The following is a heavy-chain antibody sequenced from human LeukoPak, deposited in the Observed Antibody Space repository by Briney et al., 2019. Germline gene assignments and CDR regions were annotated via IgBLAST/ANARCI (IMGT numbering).Heavy chain of an antibody. Sequence: PSETLSLTCTVSGGSISSYYWSWIRQPPGKGLEWIGYIYYSGSTNYNPSLKSRVTISVDTSKNQFSLKLSSVTAADTAVYYCARGSIVVVPAAPTPHDAFDIWGQGTMVTVSS. D-gene: IGHD2-2*01. J-gene: IGHJ3*02. V-gene: IGHV4-59*08. CDR1: GGSISSYY. CDR2: IYYSGST. CDR3: ARGSIVVVPAAPTPHDAFDI.